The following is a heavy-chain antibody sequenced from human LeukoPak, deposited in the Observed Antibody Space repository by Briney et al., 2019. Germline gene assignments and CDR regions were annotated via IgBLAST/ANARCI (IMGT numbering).Heavy chain of an antibody. CDR2: ISHDGSNE. CDR1: GFTFSSYG. J-gene: IGHJ4*02. CDR3: AKEGYYGSGSFPDY. Sequence: GGSLRLSCAASGFTFSSYGMHCVRQAPGKGLEWVAVISHDGSNEYYADSVKGRLTISRDNSKNTLYLQMTSLRAEDTAVYYFAKEGYYGSGSFPDYWGQGTLVTVSS. D-gene: IGHD3-10*01. V-gene: IGHV3-30*18.